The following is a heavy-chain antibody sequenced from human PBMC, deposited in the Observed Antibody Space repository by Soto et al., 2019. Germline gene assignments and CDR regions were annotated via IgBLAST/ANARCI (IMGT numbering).Heavy chain of an antibody. CDR2: ISGSGDTT. CDR1: GFTFSSYA. D-gene: IGHD2-8*01. Sequence: GGSLRLSCAASGFTFSSYAMSWVRQGPGKGLEWVSAISGSGDTTYYTPSVKGRFTISRDDFRNTLYLQMNSLRTEDTAIYYCAKLRDFVVLPAGILDYWGPGTLVTVS. J-gene: IGHJ4*02. V-gene: IGHV3-23*01. CDR3: AKLRDFVVLPAGILDY.